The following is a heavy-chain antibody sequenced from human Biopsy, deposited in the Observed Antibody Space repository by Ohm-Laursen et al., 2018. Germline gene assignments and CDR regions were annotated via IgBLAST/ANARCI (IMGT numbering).Heavy chain of an antibody. D-gene: IGHD3-3*01. Sequence: GTLSLTWAVYGESFNGYYWSWIRQTPGKGLEWIGEINHSGRTNYNPSLKSRVTISVDTSKNQFSLSLSSLTAADTAVYYCARRTLFTHYFDFWGPGTLVTVSS. V-gene: IGHV4-34*01. CDR2: INHSGRT. CDR1: GESFNGYY. J-gene: IGHJ4*02. CDR3: ARRTLFTHYFDF.